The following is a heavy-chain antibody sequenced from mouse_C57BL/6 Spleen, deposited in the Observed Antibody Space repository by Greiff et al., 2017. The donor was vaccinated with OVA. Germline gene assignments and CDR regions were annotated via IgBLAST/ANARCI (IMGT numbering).Heavy chain of an antibody. CDR2: IRSKSSHYAT. J-gene: IGHJ3*01. V-gene: IGHV10-3*01. CDR3: VRVYVFYSCFAF. Sequence: EVQVVESGGGLVQPKGSLKLSCAASGFTFNTYAMHWVRQAPGKGLEWVARIRSKSSHYATYYADSVKDRFTISRDDSQSMLYLQMHNLKTEDTAIYYCVRVYVFYSCFAFWGPGTLVTVS. D-gene: IGHD2-3*01. CDR1: GFTFNTYA.